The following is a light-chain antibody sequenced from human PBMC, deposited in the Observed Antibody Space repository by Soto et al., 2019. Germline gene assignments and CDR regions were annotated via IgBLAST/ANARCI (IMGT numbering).Light chain of an antibody. CDR3: HQYASSPRT. CDR1: QSVSSSY. J-gene: IGKJ1*01. Sequence: EIVLTQSPGTLSLSPGERAPLSCRASQSVSSSYLAWYQQKPGQAPRLLIYGASSRATGIPDRFSGSGSGTDFTLTISRLEPEDFAVYYCHQYASSPRTFGQGTKVDIK. V-gene: IGKV3-20*01. CDR2: GAS.